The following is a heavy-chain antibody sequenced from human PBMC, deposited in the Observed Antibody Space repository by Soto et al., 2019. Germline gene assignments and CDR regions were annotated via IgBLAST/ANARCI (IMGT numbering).Heavy chain of an antibody. Sequence: QVQLVESGGGVVQPGRSLRLSCAVSGFTFSSYAMHWVRQAPGKGLEWVAVIWFAGSNKYYADSVKGRFTISRDNSKNTLYWEMNSLRADDTDGYYWARGLWRVRGEHYFDYWGQGTLVTVAS. V-gene: IGHV3-33*01. D-gene: IGHD3-10*01. CDR3: ARGLWRVRGEHYFDY. J-gene: IGHJ4*02. CDR1: GFTFSSYA. CDR2: IWFAGSNK.